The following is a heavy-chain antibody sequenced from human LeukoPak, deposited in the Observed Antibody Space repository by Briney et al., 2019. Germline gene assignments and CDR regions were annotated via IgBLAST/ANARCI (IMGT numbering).Heavy chain of an antibody. J-gene: IGHJ4*02. V-gene: IGHV3-23*01. D-gene: IGHD3-3*01. Sequence: GGSLRLSCAASGFTFSSYAMSWVRQAPGKGLEWVSAISGSGGSTYYVDSVKGRFTISRDNSKNTLYLQMNSLRAEDTAVYYCAKEGYDFWSGPYYFDYWGQGTLVTVSS. CDR1: GFTFSSYA. CDR3: AKEGYDFWSGPYYFDY. CDR2: ISGSGGST.